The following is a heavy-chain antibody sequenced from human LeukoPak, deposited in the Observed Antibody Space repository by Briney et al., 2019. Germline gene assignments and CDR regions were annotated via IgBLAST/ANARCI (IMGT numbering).Heavy chain of an antibody. V-gene: IGHV1-69*06. J-gene: IGHJ5*02. CDR1: GGTFSSYA. CDR3: ARNVVVVVAALRSWFDP. Sequence: SVKVSCKASGGTFSSYAISWVRQAPGQGLEWMGWIIPIFGTANYAQKFQGRVTITADKSTSTAYMELSSLRSEDTAVYYCARNVVVVVAALRSWFDPWGQGTLVTVSS. CDR2: IIPIFGTA. D-gene: IGHD2-15*01.